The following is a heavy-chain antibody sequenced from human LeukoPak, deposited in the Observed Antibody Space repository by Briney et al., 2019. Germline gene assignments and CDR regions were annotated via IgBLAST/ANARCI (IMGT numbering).Heavy chain of an antibody. CDR2: IKQDGSEK. CDR1: EFTFSSYW. V-gene: IGHV3-7*01. J-gene: IGHJ3*02. CDR3: ARDRDAFDI. Sequence: PGGSLRLSCAGSEFTFSSYWMSWVRQAPGKGLEWVANIKQDGSEKYYVDSVKGRFTISRDNAKNSLYLQMNSLRAEDTAVYYCARDRDAFDIWGQGTMVIVSS.